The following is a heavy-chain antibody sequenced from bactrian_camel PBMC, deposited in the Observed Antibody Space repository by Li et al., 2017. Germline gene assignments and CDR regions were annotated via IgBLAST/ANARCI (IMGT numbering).Heavy chain of an antibody. CDR2: IDRGGSH. CDR3: AAATWPGEFMEWIQRQLRGFGL. D-gene: IGHD1*01. Sequence: QVQLVESGGGSVQAGGSLTLSCTVSNSPSGSYCMAWFRQAPGKAHEGVADIDRGGSHNYADSVKGRFTISLDVAKNTVYLQMNRLKPEDTAMYYCAAATWPGEFMEWIQRQLRGFGLWGQGTQVTVS. V-gene: IGHV3S53*01. CDR1: NSPSGSYC. J-gene: IGHJ6*01.